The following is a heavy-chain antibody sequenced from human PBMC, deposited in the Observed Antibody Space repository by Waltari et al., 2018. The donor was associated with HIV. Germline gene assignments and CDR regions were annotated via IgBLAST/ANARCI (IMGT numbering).Heavy chain of an antibody. D-gene: IGHD4-17*01. CDR3: ARDSGLYGTYSHGMDV. J-gene: IGHJ6*02. Sequence: QVHLQESGPGLVKPSQTLSLTCTVSGGSVSSASPSWRWIRQHPGKGLEWIGYIYHSGSTYYNPSLKSRVIISIDTSQNQFSLELTSVTAADTAVYYCARDSGLYGTYSHGMDVWGQGTTVTVSS. CDR1: GGSVSSASPS. CDR2: IYHSGST. V-gene: IGHV4-31*03.